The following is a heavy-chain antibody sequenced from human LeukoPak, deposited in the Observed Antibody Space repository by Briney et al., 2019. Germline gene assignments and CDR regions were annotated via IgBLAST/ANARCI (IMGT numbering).Heavy chain of an antibody. CDR2: IYPGDSDT. D-gene: IGHD3-10*01. CDR3: ARQTYYYASGSYAIDF. J-gene: IGHJ4*02. V-gene: IGHV5-51*01. CDR1: GYSFTTYW. Sequence: GESLKISCKGSGYSFTTYWIGWVRQMPGKGLEWMGIIYPGDSDTRYSPSFQGQVTISADKSISTAYLQWSSLKAPDTAIYYCARQTYYYASGSYAIDFWGQGTLVTVSS.